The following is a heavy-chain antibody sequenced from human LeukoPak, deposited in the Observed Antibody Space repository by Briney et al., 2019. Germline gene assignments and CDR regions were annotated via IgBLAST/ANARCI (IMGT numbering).Heavy chain of an antibody. D-gene: IGHD6-13*01. Sequence: GGSLRLSCAASGFTVSSNYMSWVRQAPGKGLEWVSVIYSGGSTYYADSVKGRFTISRDNSKNTLYLQMNSLRAEDTAVYYCARLGVEYSSSWTPYYFDYWGQGTLVTVSS. CDR1: GFTVSSNY. J-gene: IGHJ4*02. V-gene: IGHV3-66*04. CDR3: ARLGVEYSSSWTPYYFDY. CDR2: IYSGGST.